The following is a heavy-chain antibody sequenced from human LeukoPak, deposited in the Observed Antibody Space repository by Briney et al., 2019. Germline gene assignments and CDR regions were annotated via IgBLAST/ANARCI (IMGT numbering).Heavy chain of an antibody. CDR3: AKTLCDGSGSYCRPFGY. V-gene: IGHV4-39*01. Sequence: KPSETLSLTCTVSGGSISSSSYYWGWIRQPPGKGLEWIGSIYYSGSTYYNPSLKSRVTISVDTSKNQFSLKLSSVTAADTAVYYCAKTLCDGSGSYCRPFGYWGQGTLVTVSS. CDR1: GGSISSSSYY. J-gene: IGHJ4*02. CDR2: IYYSGST. D-gene: IGHD3-10*01.